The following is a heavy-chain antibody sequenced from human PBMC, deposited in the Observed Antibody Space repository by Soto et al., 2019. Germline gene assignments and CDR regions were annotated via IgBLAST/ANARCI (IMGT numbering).Heavy chain of an antibody. CDR3: ARGIATIPAVQGDAPDNCYFDS. V-gene: IGHV4-34*01. CDR1: GGSFSGYY. CDR2: INNSGGS. J-gene: IGHJ4*02. Sequence: SETLSLTCAVYGGSFSGYYWSWIRQPPGKGLEWIGDINNSGGSNRNPSLKSRVIISVDTSKNQFSLNLKSVTAADTAVYYCARGIATIPAVQGDAPDNCYFDSWGLGTRVTVSS. D-gene: IGHD6-25*01.